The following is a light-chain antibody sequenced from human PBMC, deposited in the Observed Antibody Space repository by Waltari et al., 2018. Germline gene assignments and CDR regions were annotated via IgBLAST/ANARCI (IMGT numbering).Light chain of an antibody. J-gene: IGLJ3*02. CDR3: ALYMGSGIWV. CDR2: KAN. CDR1: SGSLSTTSY. V-gene: IGLV8-61*01. Sequence: QTVVTQEPSLSVSPGGTVTLTCALSSGSLSTTSYATWYQQTPGQAPRPLVYKANPRSSVVPDRFSGSILGNTAALTITGAQADDESDYYCALYMGSGIWVFGGGTRLTVL.